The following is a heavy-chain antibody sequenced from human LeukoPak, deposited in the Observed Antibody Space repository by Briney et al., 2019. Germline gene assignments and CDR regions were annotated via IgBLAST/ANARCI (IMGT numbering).Heavy chain of an antibody. CDR1: GGSISSSSYY. D-gene: IGHD2-15*01. CDR3: ARIGEYCSGGSCYSDFDY. V-gene: IGHV4-39*01. J-gene: IGHJ4*02. Sequence: PSETLSHTCTVSGGSISSSSYYWGWIRQPPGKGLEWIGSIYHSGSTYFHPSLKSRVTISVDRSKNQFSLKLSSVTAADTAVYYCARIGEYCSGGSCYSDFDYWGQGTLVTVSS. CDR2: IYHSGST.